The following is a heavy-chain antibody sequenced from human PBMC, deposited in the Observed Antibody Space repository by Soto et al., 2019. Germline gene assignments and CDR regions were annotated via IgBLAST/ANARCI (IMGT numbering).Heavy chain of an antibody. V-gene: IGHV1-18*01. D-gene: IGHD3-22*01. Sequence: QVKLVQSGTEVKKPGASMKVSCKASGYSFGTSGISWVRQAPGQGLEWMGWISAYNGNTNDEQKPQDRVTMTTDTYTKTSYLELRSLRSDDTAVYYCARAGQYYDSSGYANWGQGTLVAVSS. CDR1: GYSFGTSG. J-gene: IGHJ4*02. CDR3: ARAGQYYDSSGYAN. CDR2: ISAYNGNT.